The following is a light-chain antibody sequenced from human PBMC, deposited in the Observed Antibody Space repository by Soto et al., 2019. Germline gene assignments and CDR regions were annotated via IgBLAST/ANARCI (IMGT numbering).Light chain of an antibody. Sequence: DLQMTQSPSSLSASVGDRVTITCRASQSISSYLNWYQQKPGKAPKLLMYATSNLQSGVPSRFSGSGSGTDFTLTISSLQPEDFATYYCQQSYSTPRTFGQGTKLEIK. J-gene: IGKJ2*01. CDR1: QSISSY. CDR2: ATS. V-gene: IGKV1-39*01. CDR3: QQSYSTPRT.